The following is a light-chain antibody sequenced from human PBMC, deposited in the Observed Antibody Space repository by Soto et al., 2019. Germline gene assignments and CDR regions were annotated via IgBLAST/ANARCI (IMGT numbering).Light chain of an antibody. J-gene: IGKJ4*01. Sequence: EIVLTQSPGTLSLSPGQRATLSCRASQSVSSSYLAWYQQKPGQAPRLLIYGASSSATGIPDRFSGSGSGTDFTLTISRLESEDFAVYYCQQYGSSLLTFGGGTKVEIK. CDR1: QSVSSSY. CDR3: QQYGSSLLT. V-gene: IGKV3-20*01. CDR2: GAS.